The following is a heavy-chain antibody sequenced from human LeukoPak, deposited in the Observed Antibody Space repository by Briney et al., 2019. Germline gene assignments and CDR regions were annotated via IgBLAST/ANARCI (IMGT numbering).Heavy chain of an antibody. V-gene: IGHV1-3*01. CDR1: GYTFTSYA. J-gene: IGHJ4*02. CDR2: INAGNGNT. Sequence: ASVKVSCMASGYTFTSYAMHWVRQAPGQRLEWMGWINAGNGNTKYSQKFQGRVTITRDTSASTAYMELSSLRSEDTAVYYCARAVCSGGSCPFDYWGQGTLVTVSS. CDR3: ARAVCSGGSCPFDY. D-gene: IGHD2-15*01.